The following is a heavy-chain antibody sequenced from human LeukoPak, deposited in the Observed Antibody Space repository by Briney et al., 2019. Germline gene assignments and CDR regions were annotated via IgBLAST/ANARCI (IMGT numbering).Heavy chain of an antibody. D-gene: IGHD2-2*01. CDR3: AREVIEPSATDAFDI. J-gene: IGHJ3*02. CDR2: IKARGNA. Sequence: SQTLSLTHTVSGDSLPSNNFWRGIRQHPGEGLEWIGYIKARGNAYYNPSLESRVTISIDTSRKQFSLNRISVTAADTAVYFCAREVIEPSATDAFDIWGEGTMVTVSS. CDR1: GDSLPSNNF. V-gene: IGHV4-31*03.